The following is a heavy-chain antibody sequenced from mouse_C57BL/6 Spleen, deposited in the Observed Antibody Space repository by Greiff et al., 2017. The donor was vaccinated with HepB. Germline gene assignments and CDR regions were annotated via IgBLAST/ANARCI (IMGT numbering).Heavy chain of an antibody. Sequence: QVQLQQSGAELMKPGASVKLSCKATGYTFTGYWIEWVKQRPGHGLEWIGEILPGSGSTNYNEKFKGNATFTADTSSNTAYMQLSSLTTEDSAIYYCARGGPAWFAYWGQGTLVTVSA. CDR3: ARGGPAWFAY. CDR1: GYTFTGYW. V-gene: IGHV1-9*01. J-gene: IGHJ3*01. CDR2: ILPGSGST.